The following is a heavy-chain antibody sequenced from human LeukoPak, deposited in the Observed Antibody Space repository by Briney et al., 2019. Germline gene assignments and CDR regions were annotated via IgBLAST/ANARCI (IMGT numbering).Heavy chain of an antibody. CDR3: ARRDYGSGSFYYYYYMDV. V-gene: IGHV4-39*01. CDR1: GFTFSSYG. J-gene: IGHJ6*03. D-gene: IGHD3-10*01. CDR2: IYYSGST. Sequence: GSLRLSCAASGFTFSSYGMSWVRQAPGKGLEWIGSIYYSGSTYYNPSLRSRVTISVDTSKNQFSLKLSSVTAADTAVYYCARRDYGSGSFYYYYYMDVWGKGTTVTISS.